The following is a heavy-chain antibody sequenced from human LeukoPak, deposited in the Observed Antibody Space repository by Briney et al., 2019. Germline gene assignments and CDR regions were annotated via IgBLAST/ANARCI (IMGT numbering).Heavy chain of an antibody. Sequence: PGGSLRLSCAASGFTFNSYAMHWVRQAPGKGLEWVAVISYDGSNKYYADSVKGRFTISRDNSKNTLYLQMNSLRAEDTAVYYCAKDGAGREYSSSPPYFDYWGQGTLVTVSS. D-gene: IGHD6-6*01. J-gene: IGHJ4*02. CDR1: GFTFNSYA. CDR3: AKDGAGREYSSSPPYFDY. CDR2: ISYDGSNK. V-gene: IGHV3-30-3*01.